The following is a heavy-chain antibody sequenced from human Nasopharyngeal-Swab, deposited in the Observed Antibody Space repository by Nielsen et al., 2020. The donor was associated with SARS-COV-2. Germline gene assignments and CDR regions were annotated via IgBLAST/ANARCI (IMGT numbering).Heavy chain of an antibody. Sequence: SETLSLTCGVYGGSISDYYWSWIRQSPGKGLEWIGDNNHAGNTRYKPSLMSRVSISVDTSKNQFSLKVESVTAADTAVYYCARRKIGRDCSTGSCYRRPYGMDVWGQGTTVTVSS. CDR1: GGSISDYY. J-gene: IGHJ6*02. CDR2: NNHAGNT. V-gene: IGHV4-34*01. CDR3: ARRKIGRDCSTGSCYRRPYGMDV. D-gene: IGHD2-15*01.